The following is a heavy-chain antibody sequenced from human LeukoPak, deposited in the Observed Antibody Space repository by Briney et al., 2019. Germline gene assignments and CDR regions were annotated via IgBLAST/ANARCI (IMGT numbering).Heavy chain of an antibody. Sequence: GGSLRLSCAASGFTFSSYEMNWVRQAPGKGLEWVSYISSSGSTIYYADSVKGRFTISRDNAKNSLYQQMNSLRAEDTAVYYCARGPLWDYYDSSGPFDYWGQGTLVAVSS. CDR1: GFTFSSYE. D-gene: IGHD3-22*01. V-gene: IGHV3-48*03. J-gene: IGHJ4*02. CDR3: ARGPLWDYYDSSGPFDY. CDR2: ISSSGSTI.